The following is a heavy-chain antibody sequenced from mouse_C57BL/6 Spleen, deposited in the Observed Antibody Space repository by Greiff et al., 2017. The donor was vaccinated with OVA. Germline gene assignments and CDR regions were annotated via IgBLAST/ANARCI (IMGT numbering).Heavy chain of an antibody. CDR2: IDPSDIYT. J-gene: IGHJ3*01. Sequence: QVQLQQPGAELVKPGASVKLSCKASGYTFTSYWMQWVKQRPGQGLEWIGEIDPSDIYTNYNQKFKGKATLTVDTSSSTAYMQLSSLTSEDSAVYYCARGAYYWGQGTLVTVSA. D-gene: IGHD2-10*01. CDR3: ARGAYY. CDR1: GYTFTSYW. V-gene: IGHV1-50*01.